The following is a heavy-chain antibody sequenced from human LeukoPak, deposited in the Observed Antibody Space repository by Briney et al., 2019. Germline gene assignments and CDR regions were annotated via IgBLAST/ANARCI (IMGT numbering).Heavy chain of an antibody. D-gene: IGHD3-10*01. CDR3: ATNYYGSGSYFTNWFDP. J-gene: IGHJ5*02. CDR1: GYTFTSYD. CDR2: MNPNSGNT. V-gene: IGHV1-8*01. Sequence: ASVKVSCKASGYTFTSYDINWMRQATGQGLEWMGWMNPNSGNTGYAQKFQGRVTMTRNTSISTAYMELSSLRSEDTAVYYCATNYYGSGSYFTNWFDPWGQGTLVTVSS.